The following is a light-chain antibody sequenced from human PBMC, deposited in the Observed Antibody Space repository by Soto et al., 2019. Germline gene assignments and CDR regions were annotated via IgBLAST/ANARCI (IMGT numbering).Light chain of an antibody. CDR2: KVS. Sequence: VMTQSPLSLPVTLGQPASISCKSSQNLLYSDGNTYLNWFQQRPGQSPRRLIAKVSNRDSGVPERFSGSGSGSDFTLKISRVEAEDVGIYYCMQAPHWPYTFGQGTKLEI. J-gene: IGKJ2*01. CDR3: MQAPHWPYT. V-gene: IGKV2-30*01. CDR1: QNLLYSDGNTY.